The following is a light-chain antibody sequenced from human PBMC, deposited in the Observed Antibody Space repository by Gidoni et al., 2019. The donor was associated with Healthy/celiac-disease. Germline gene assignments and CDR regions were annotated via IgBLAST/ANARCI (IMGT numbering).Light chain of an antibody. CDR1: QSVSSY. Sequence: PGERATLSFRASQSVSSYLAWYQQKPGQAPRLRIYDASNRATGIPARFSGSGSGTDFTLTISSLEPEDDAVYYCQQRSNGPPMYTFGQGTKLEIK. CDR3: QQRSNGPPMYT. V-gene: IGKV3-11*01. J-gene: IGKJ2*01. CDR2: DAS.